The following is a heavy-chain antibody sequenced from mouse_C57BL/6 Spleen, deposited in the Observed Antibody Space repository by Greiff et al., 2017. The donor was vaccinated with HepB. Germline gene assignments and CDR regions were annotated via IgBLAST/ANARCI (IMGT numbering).Heavy chain of an antibody. CDR2: IYPGSGST. V-gene: IGHV1-55*01. J-gene: IGHJ1*03. D-gene: IGHD1-1*01. CDR1: GYTFTSYW. CDR3: ARSAYYGSSPYWYFDV. Sequence: VQLQQSGAELVKPGASVKMSCKASGYTFTSYWITWVKQRPGQGLEWIGDIYPGSGSTNYNEKFKSKATLTVDTSSSTAYMQLSSLTSEDSAVYYWARSAYYGSSPYWYFDVWGTGTTVTVSS.